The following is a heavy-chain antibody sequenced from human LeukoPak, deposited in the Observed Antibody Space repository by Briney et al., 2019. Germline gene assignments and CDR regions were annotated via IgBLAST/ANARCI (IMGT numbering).Heavy chain of an antibody. J-gene: IGHJ6*02. V-gene: IGHV3-30*04. CDR3: ARDRVQQLTYPGFYGMDV. CDR1: GFTFSSYA. D-gene: IGHD6-13*01. Sequence: GGSLRLSCAASGFTFSSYAMHWVRQAPGKGLEWVAVISYDGSNKYYAGSVKGRFTISRDNSKNTLYLQMNSLRAEDTAVYYCARDRVQQLTYPGFYGMDVWGQGTTVTVSS. CDR2: ISYDGSNK.